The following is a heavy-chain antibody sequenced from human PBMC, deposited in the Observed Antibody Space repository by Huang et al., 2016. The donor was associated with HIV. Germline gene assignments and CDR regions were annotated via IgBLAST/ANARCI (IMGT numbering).Heavy chain of an antibody. CDR2: IIPRFGTR. V-gene: IGHV1-69*13. Sequence: QVQLVQSGAEVRKPGSSVKVSCRASGGSFNNFGINWVRQAPGQGLESMGGIIPRFGTRNDAQRFKDRVTITADETTGVVHLEVTSLRSDDTAVYFCAKRGGAWGSPYAFDLWGPGTMVTVSS. J-gene: IGHJ3*01. CDR3: AKRGGAWGSPYAFDL. CDR1: GGSFNNFG. D-gene: IGHD3-16*01.